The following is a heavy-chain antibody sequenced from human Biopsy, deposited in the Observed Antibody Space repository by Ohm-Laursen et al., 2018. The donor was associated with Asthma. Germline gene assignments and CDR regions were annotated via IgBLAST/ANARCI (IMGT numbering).Heavy chain of an antibody. CDR2: IMTVFGTT. D-gene: IGHD6-19*01. V-gene: IGHV1-69*13. CDR1: GGTFSNFA. CDR3: ARCQVGYSSGWSLLLKKIYYSGMDV. J-gene: IGHJ6*02. Sequence: SVKVSCKAPGGTFSNFAISWVRQAPGQGLEWMGGIMTVFGTTNYAQKFQGRVTITADESTSTAYMEVTGLRSEDTAIYYCARCQVGYSSGWSLLLKKIYYSGMDVWGQGTAVTVSS.